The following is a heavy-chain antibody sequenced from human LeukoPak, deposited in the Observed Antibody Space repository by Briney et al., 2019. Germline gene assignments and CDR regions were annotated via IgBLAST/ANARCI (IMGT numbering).Heavy chain of an antibody. Sequence: SETLSLTCAVYGGSLSGYYWSWIRQPPGKGPEWIGEINHSGSTNYNPSLKSRVTISVDTSKNQFSLKLSSVTAADTAVYYCARVPRGSSPIDYWGQGTLVTVSS. J-gene: IGHJ4*02. CDR3: ARVPRGSSPIDY. CDR1: GGSLSGYY. V-gene: IGHV4-34*01. CDR2: INHSGST. D-gene: IGHD6-6*01.